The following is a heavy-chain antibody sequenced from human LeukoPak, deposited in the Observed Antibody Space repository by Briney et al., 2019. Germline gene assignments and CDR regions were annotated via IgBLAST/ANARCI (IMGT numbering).Heavy chain of an antibody. CDR3: ARDYGGSSPFDY. J-gene: IGHJ4*02. CDR1: GFTFSSYE. CDR2: ISSSGTTI. D-gene: IGHD4-23*01. Sequence: GGSLRLSCAASGFTFSSYEMHWVRQAPGKGLEWVSYISSSGTTIYYADSVKGRFTISRDNAKNSLYLQMNSLRAEDTAVYYCARDYGGSSPFDYWGQGALVTVSS. V-gene: IGHV3-48*03.